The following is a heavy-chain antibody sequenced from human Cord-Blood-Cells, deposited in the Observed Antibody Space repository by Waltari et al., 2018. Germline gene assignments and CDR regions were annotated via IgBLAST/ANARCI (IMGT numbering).Heavy chain of an antibody. CDR2: IYWDDDK. D-gene: IGHD7-27*01. V-gene: IGHV2-5*02. CDR1: GFPLSTSGVG. CDR3: ALLSGFHY. J-gene: IGHJ4*02. Sequence: QITLKESGPTLVKPTQTLTLTRTFSGFPLSTSGVGVGWIRPPPGKALEWLALIYWDDDKRYSPSLKSRLTITTDTSKNQVCLTITNIDPVDTATYYCALLSGFHYWGQGTLVTVSS.